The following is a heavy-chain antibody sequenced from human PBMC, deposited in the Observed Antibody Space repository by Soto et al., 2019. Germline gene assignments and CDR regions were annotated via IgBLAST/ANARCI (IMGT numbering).Heavy chain of an antibody. CDR2: INPNSGGT. CDR3: ARAGRTVAGFDAFDI. CDR1: GYTFTGYY. Sequence: ASVKVSCTASGYTFTGYYMHWVRQAPGQGLEWMGWINPNSGGTNYAQKFQGWVTMTRDTSISTAYMELSRLRSDDTAVYYCARAGRTVAGFDAFDIWGQGTMVTVSS. J-gene: IGHJ3*02. V-gene: IGHV1-2*04. D-gene: IGHD6-19*01.